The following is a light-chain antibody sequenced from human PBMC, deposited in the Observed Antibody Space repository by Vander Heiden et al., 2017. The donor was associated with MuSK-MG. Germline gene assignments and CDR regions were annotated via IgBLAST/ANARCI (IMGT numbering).Light chain of an antibody. CDR1: KLGDKY. V-gene: IGLV3-1*01. J-gene: IGLJ2*01. CDR2: QDS. Sequence: SYELTQPPSVSVSPGQTASLTCPADKLGDKYACWYQQKPGQSPVLVIYQDSKRPAGIPERFSGSNSGNTATLTISGTQARDEADYYWQAWDSSTRVFGGGTKLTVL. CDR3: QAWDSSTRV.